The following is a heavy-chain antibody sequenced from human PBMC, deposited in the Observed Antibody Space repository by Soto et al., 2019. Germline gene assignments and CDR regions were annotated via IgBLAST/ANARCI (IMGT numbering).Heavy chain of an antibody. CDR3: ARVLPPFAIRYYYDMFTPFGDI. CDR1: GFTFSSYG. J-gene: IGHJ3*02. V-gene: IGHV3-33*01. CDR2: IWYDGSNK. D-gene: IGHD3-22*01. Sequence: QVQLVESGGGVVQPGRSLRLSCAASGFTFSSYGMHWVRQAPGKGLEWVAVIWYDGSNKYYADSVKGRFTISRDNSKNTLYLQMNSLRAEDTAVYYCARVLPPFAIRYYYDMFTPFGDIWGQGTMVTVSS.